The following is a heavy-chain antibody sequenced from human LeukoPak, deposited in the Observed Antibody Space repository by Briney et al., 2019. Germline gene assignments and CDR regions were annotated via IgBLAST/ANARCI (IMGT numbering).Heavy chain of an antibody. D-gene: IGHD3-22*01. Sequence: PGGSLGLSCAASGFTFRSYRMNWVRQAPGKGLEWVASIKQGESERYYVDSVNGRFTISRDNAKNSLYLQMNSLRAEDTAVYYCARGDNSAFDFWGQGTMVTVSS. CDR2: IKQGESER. CDR1: GFTFRSYR. J-gene: IGHJ3*01. V-gene: IGHV3-7*04. CDR3: ARGDNSAFDF.